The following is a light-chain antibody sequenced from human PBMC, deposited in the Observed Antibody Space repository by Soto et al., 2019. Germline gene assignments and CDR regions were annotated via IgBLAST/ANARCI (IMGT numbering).Light chain of an antibody. CDR3: QQYGSSTLFT. CDR2: GAS. V-gene: IGKV3-20*01. Sequence: ELVLTQSPATLSLSQGERATLSCRASQNVSSSYLAWYQQKPGQAPRHLIYGASSRATGIPDRFSGSGSGTDFILTISRREHEDFAVYYCQQYGSSTLFTFGPGTNVDIK. CDR1: QNVSSSY. J-gene: IGKJ3*01.